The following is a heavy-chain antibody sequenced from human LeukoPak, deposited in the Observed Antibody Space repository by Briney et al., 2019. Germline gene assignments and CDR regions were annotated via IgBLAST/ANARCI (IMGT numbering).Heavy chain of an antibody. Sequence: GRSLRLSCAASGFTFSSYGMLWVRQAPGKGLEWVAVISYDESNKYYAESVKGRFTISRANSKTTLYLQMNRLRAEDTAVYYCAKGKAPIRTAVAGTLDYWGQGTLVTVSS. CDR2: ISYDESNK. V-gene: IGHV3-30*18. D-gene: IGHD6-19*01. CDR3: AKGKAPIRTAVAGTLDY. J-gene: IGHJ4*02. CDR1: GFTFSSYG.